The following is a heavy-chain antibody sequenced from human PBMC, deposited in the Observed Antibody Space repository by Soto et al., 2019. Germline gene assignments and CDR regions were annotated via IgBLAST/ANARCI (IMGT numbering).Heavy chain of an antibody. Sequence: SETLSLTCSVSGAALNSGNYYWSWIRQVPGKGLEWIGHIYVTGAVDYNPSLRDRITISQDTSERQFSLNPRLVTAADTAGYYCARLRIATNNYKWFDPWGQGTRVTVSS. CDR1: GAALNSGNYY. CDR2: IYVTGAV. V-gene: IGHV4-31*03. J-gene: IGHJ5*02. D-gene: IGHD2-21*01. CDR3: ARLRIATNNYKWFDP.